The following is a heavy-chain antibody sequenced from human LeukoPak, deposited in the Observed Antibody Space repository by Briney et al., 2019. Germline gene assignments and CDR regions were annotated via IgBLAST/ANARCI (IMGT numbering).Heavy chain of an antibody. D-gene: IGHD2-2*01. J-gene: IGHJ6*03. Sequence: GASVKVSCKASGGSFSSYAISWVRQAPGQGLEWMGRIIPIFGTANYAQKFQGRVTITADKSTSTAYMELSSLRSEDTAVYYCAGAAAISIKNYYYYYMDVWGKGTTVTVSS. CDR2: IIPIFGTA. V-gene: IGHV1-69*06. CDR3: AGAAAISIKNYYYYYMDV. CDR1: GGSFSSYA.